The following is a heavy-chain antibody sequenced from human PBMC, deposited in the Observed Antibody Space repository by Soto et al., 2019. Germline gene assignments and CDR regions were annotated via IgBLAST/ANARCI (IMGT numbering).Heavy chain of an antibody. J-gene: IGHJ3*02. V-gene: IGHV4-31*03. CDR3: ARVWHYYDSSGYYALGAFDI. CDR1: GGSISSGGYY. CDR2: IYYSGST. Sequence: QVQLQESGPGLVKPSQTLSLTCTVSGGSISSGGYYWSWIRQHPGKGLEWIGYIYYSGSTYYNPSLKSRVHLSVATSKNQFSLKLSSVTAADKAVYYCARVWHYYDSSGYYALGAFDIWGQGTMVTVSS. D-gene: IGHD3-22*01.